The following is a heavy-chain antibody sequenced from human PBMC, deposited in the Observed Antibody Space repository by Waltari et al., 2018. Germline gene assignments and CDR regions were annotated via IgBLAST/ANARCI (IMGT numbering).Heavy chain of an antibody. J-gene: IGHJ4*02. V-gene: IGHV3-21*01. Sequence: EVQLVASGGGLVKAGGSLRLSCAAFGLSFSTYSMNWVRQAPGKGLEGVSSISSSSLYISYADSVKGRVTISRDNAKNSLYLQMNSLRVEDTAVYYCARSSTTVTTFGWGQGTLVTVSS. CDR2: ISSSSLYI. CDR1: GLSFSTYS. CDR3: ARSSTTVTTFG. D-gene: IGHD4-17*01.